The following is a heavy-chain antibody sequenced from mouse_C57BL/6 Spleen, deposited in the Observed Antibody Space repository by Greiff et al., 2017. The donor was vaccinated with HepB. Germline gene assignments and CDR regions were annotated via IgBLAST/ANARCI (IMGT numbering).Heavy chain of an antibody. Sequence: EVQLQQSGAELVRPGASVKLSCTASGFNIKDDYMHWVKQRPEQGLEWIGWIDPENGDTEYASKFQGKATITADTTSNTAYLQLSSLTSEDTAVYYCTSTMITTRTFAYWGQGTLVTVSA. CDR1: GFNIKDDY. V-gene: IGHV14-4*01. CDR2: IDPENGDT. CDR3: TSTMITTRTFAY. J-gene: IGHJ3*01. D-gene: IGHD2-4*01.